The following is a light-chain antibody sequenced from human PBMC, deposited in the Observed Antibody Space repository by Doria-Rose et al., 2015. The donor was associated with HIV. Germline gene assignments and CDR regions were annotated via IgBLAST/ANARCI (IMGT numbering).Light chain of an antibody. J-gene: IGKJ2*02. V-gene: IGKV1-39*01. CDR1: QSISSY. Sequence: DIRVTPSPSSLSASVGDRVTITCRASQSISSYLNWYQQKPGKAPKLLIYAASSLQSGVPSRFSGSGSGTDFALTISSLQPEDFAAYYCQQSCCTPSTFGQGTKLEIK. CDR2: AAS. CDR3: QQSCCTPST.